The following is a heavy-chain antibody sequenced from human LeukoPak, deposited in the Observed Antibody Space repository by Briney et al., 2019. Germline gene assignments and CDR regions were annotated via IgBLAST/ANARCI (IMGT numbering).Heavy chain of an antibody. D-gene: IGHD1-1*01. V-gene: IGHV3-7*01. CDR2: IKPDGSKT. J-gene: IGHJ4*02. Sequence: GGSLRLSCAASGFTFNNYWMSWARQAPGKGLEWVAGIKPDGSKTYYVDSVKGRFTISRDNAKNSLYLQMNSLRPEDTAVYYCATSWTRWGQGTLVTVSS. CDR1: GFTFNNYW. CDR3: ATSWTR.